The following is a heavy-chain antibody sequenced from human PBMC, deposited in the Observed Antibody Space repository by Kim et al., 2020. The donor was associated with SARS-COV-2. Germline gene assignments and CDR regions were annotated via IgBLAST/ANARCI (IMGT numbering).Heavy chain of an antibody. J-gene: IGHJ4*02. Sequence: GESLKISCKGSGYNFPSYWIGWVRQMSGKGLEWMGIIYPGDSDTRYIPSFQGQVTIPADKSTTTAYLQWSSLKASDTAMYYCARSAGPYDYYFDYWCQGTLVTVSS. CDR3: ARSAGPYDYYFDY. V-gene: IGHV5-51*01. CDR1: GYNFPSYW. CDR2: IYPGDSDT. D-gene: IGHD3-16*01.